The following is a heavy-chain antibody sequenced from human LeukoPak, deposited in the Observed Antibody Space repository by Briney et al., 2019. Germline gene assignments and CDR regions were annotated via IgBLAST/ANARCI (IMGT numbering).Heavy chain of an antibody. Sequence: ASVKVSCKASGYTFTGSYMHWVRQAPGQGLEWMGWINPNSGGTNYTQNFQGRVTMTRDTSISTAYMELSSLRPDDTAVYSCARGVTARGFYYYMDIWGNGTTVTISS. CDR1: GYTFTGSY. V-gene: IGHV1-2*02. CDR3: ARGVTARGFYYYMDI. D-gene: IGHD2-21*02. J-gene: IGHJ6*03. CDR2: INPNSGGT.